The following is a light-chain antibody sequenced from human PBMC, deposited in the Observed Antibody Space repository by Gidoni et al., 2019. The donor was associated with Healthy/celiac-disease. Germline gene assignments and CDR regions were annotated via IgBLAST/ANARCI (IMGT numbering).Light chain of an antibody. CDR3: QQRSNWLFT. CDR1: QSVSSY. CDR2: DAS. J-gene: IGKJ3*01. Sequence: EVVLTQSPATLSLSPGERATLSCRARQSVSSYLAWYQQKPGQAPRHLIYDASNRATGIPARFSGSGSGTEFTLTISSLEPEDFAVYYCQQRSNWLFTFGPGTKVDIK. V-gene: IGKV3-11*01.